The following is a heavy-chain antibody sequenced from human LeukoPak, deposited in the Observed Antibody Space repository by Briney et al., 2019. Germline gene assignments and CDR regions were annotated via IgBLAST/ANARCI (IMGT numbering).Heavy chain of an antibody. J-gene: IGHJ4*02. D-gene: IGHD1-20*01. CDR1: GGSFSGYY. V-gene: IGHV4-34*01. Sequence: PSETLSLTCAVYGGSFSGYYWSWIRQPPGKGLEWIGEINHRGSTNYNPSLKRRVTISVDTSKNQFSLKLSSVTAADTAVYYCAREGYNWNDFDYWGQGTLVTVSS. CDR2: INHRGST. CDR3: AREGYNWNDFDY.